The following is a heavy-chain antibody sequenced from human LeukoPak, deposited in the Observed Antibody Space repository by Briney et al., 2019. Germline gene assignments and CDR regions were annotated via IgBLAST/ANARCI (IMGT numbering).Heavy chain of an antibody. Sequence: SETLSLTCTVSGGSISSYYWSWIRQPPGNGLEWIGYIYYSGSTNYNPSLKSRVTISVDTSKNQFSLKLSSVTAADTAVYYCARVRDYGDSHFDYWGQGTLVTVSS. CDR3: ARVRDYGDSHFDY. CDR2: IYYSGST. D-gene: IGHD4-17*01. CDR1: GGSISSYY. V-gene: IGHV4-59*01. J-gene: IGHJ4*02.